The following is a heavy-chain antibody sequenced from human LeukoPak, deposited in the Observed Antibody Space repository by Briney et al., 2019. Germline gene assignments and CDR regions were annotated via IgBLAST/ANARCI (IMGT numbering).Heavy chain of an antibody. CDR2: ISYDGNNK. D-gene: IGHD5-24*01. J-gene: IGHJ4*02. CDR1: GFTFSSYT. CDR3: ARDGGDGHNLDY. V-gene: IGHV3-30*04. Sequence: PGGSLRLSCAASGFTFSSYTMHWVRQAPGKGLEWVAFISYDGNNKYYADSVKGRFTISRDNSKNTLYVQIHSLRPEDTAVYYCARDGGDGHNLDYWGQGTLVTVSA.